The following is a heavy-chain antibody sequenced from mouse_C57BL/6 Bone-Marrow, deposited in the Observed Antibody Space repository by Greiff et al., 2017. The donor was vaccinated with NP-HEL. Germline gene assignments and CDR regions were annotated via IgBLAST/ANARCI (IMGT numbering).Heavy chain of an antibody. J-gene: IGHJ3*01. CDR1: GYTFTSYG. V-gene: IGHV1-81*01. D-gene: IGHD2-4*01. Sequence: VQLQQSGAELARPGASVKLSCKASGYTFTSYGISWVKQRPGQGLEWIGEIYPRSGNPSYNEKFKGKATLTAAKSSSTAYMELRSLTSEDSAVYFCARCDYGVFAYWGQGTLVTVSA. CDR3: ARCDYGVFAY. CDR2: IYPRSGNP.